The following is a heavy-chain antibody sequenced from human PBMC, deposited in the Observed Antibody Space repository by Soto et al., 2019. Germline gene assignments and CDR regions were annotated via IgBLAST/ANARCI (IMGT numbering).Heavy chain of an antibody. CDR1: GGSISSGGYY. Sequence: PSETLSLTCTVSGGSISSGGYYWSWIRQHPGKGLEWIGYIYYSGSTYYNPSLKSRVTISVDTSKNQFSLKLSSVTAADTAVYYCAILRSNNHYYHSNANWFDPWGQGTLVTVSS. J-gene: IGHJ5*02. D-gene: IGHD3-22*01. CDR3: AILRSNNHYYHSNANWFDP. V-gene: IGHV4-31*03. CDR2: IYYSGST.